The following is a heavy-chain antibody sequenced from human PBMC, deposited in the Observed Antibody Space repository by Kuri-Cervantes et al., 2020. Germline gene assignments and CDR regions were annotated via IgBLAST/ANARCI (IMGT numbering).Heavy chain of an antibody. Sequence: GGSLRLSCAASGSTFSSHAMHWVRQAPGKGLEWVAVISYDGSNKYYADSVKGRFTISRDNSKNTLFLQMNSLRAEDTAVYYCARDGSGSPAHDYWGQGTLVTVSS. CDR1: GSTFSSHA. V-gene: IGHV3-30-3*01. D-gene: IGHD1-26*01. CDR3: ARDGSGSPAHDY. CDR2: ISYDGSNK. J-gene: IGHJ4*02.